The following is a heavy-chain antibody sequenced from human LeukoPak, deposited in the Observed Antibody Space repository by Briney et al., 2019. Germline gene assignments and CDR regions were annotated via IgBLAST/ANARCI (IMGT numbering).Heavy chain of an antibody. CDR3: ESKRDIIPQRYGSGSYYNEGYMDV. Sequence: PGGSLRLSCAASGFTFSSYEMNWVRQAPGKGLEWVSYISSSGSTIYYADSVKGRFTISRDNAKNSLYLQMNSLRAEDTAVYYCESKRDIIPQRYGSGSYYNEGYMDVWGKGTTVTISS. D-gene: IGHD3-10*01. J-gene: IGHJ6*03. CDR2: ISSSGSTI. V-gene: IGHV3-48*03. CDR1: GFTFSSYE.